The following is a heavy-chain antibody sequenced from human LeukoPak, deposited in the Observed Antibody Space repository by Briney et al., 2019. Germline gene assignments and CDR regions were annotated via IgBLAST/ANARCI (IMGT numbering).Heavy chain of an antibody. CDR1: GYTFTGYY. CDR2: INPNSGGT. J-gene: IGHJ4*02. D-gene: IGHD3-10*01. CDR3: ARVTAYYGSGSEADY. Sequence: GASVKVSYKASGYTFTGYYMHWVRQAPGQGLEWMGWINPNSGGTDYAQKFQGRVTMTRDTSISTAYMELSRLRSDDTAVYYCARVTAYYGSGSEADYWGQGTMVTVSS. V-gene: IGHV1-2*02.